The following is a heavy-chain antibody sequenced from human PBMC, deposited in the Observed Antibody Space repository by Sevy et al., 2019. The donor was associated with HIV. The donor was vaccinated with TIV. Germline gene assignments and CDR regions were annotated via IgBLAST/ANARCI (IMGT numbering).Heavy chain of an antibody. V-gene: IGHV1-69*06. CDR2: IIPIFGTA. CDR1: GGTFSSYA. J-gene: IGHJ4*02. Sequence: ASVKVSCKASGGTFSSYAISWVRQAPGQGLEWMGGIIPIFGTANYAQKFQGRVTITADKSTGTAYMELSSLRSEDTAVYYCARRNGYSYGPDFDYWGQGTLVTVSS. CDR3: ARRNGYSYGPDFDY. D-gene: IGHD5-18*01.